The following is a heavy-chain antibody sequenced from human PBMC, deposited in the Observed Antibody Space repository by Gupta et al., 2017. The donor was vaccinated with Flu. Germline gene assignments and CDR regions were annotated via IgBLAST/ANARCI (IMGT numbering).Heavy chain of an antibody. Sequence: QVQLQESGPGLVKPSQTLSLTCTVSGGSISSGSYYWSWIRQPAGKGLEWIGRIYTSGSTNYNPSLKSRVTISVDTSKNQFSLKLSSVTAADTAVYYCARDFSPRSSPGLWRGGNAVFWFDPWGQGTLVTVSS. V-gene: IGHV4-61*02. J-gene: IGHJ5*02. CDR2: IYTSGST. CDR3: ARDFSPRSSPGLWRGGNAVFWFDP. D-gene: IGHD4-23*01. CDR1: GGSISSGSYY.